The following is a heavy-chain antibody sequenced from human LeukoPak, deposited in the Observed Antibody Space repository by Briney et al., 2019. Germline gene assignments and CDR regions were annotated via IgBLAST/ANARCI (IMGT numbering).Heavy chain of an antibody. J-gene: IGHJ3*02. V-gene: IGHV1-18*04. CDR1: GYSFIGHY. CDR2: ISAYNGNT. D-gene: IGHD4-11*01. Sequence: ASVKVSCKASGYSFIGHYMHWVRQAPGQGLEWMGWISAYNGNTNYAQKLQGRVTMTTDTSTSTAYMELRSLRSDDTAVYYCARDWYNNSDAFDIWGQGTMVTVSS. CDR3: ARDWYNNSDAFDI.